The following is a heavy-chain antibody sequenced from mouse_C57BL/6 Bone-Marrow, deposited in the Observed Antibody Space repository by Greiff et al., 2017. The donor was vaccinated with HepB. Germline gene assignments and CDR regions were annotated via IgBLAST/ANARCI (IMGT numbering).Heavy chain of an antibody. Sequence: VQLQQPGAELVKPGASVKLSCKASGYTFTSYWMHWVKQRPGQGLEWIGMIHPTSGSTNYNEKFQSQATLTVDKSSSTAYMQLSSLTSEDSAVYYCARNYYGSRGVADWGQGTLVTVSA. J-gene: IGHJ3*01. D-gene: IGHD1-1*01. CDR1: GYTFTSYW. CDR3: ARNYYGSRGVAD. CDR2: IHPTSGST. V-gene: IGHV1-64*01.